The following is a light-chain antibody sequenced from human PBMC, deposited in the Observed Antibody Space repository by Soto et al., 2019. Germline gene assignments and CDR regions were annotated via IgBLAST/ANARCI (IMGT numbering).Light chain of an antibody. Sequence: DVQMTQSPSSLSASVGDKVTITCRASQSISSYLNWYQQKPGKAPKLLIYAASSLQSGVPSRFSGSGSGTDFTLTVSSLQPDDFATYYCQQSYNLPRTFGQGTKLEIK. J-gene: IGKJ2*01. CDR3: QQSYNLPRT. V-gene: IGKV1-39*01. CDR2: AAS. CDR1: QSISSY.